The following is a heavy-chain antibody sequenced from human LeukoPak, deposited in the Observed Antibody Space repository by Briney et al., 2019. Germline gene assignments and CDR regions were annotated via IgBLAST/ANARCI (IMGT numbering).Heavy chain of an antibody. D-gene: IGHD6-13*01. CDR1: GGSISSYY. CDR2: IYYSGST. CDR3: ARHPSSWLTDQYYFDY. J-gene: IGHJ4*02. V-gene: IGHV4-59*08. Sequence: SETLSLTCTVSGGSISSYYWSWIRQPPGKGLEWIGYIYYSGSTNYNPSLKSRVTISVDTSKNQFSLKLSSVTAADTAVYYCARHPSSWLTDQYYFDYWGQGTLVTVSS.